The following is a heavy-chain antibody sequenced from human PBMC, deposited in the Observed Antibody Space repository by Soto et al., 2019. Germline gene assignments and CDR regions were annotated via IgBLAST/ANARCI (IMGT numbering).Heavy chain of an antibody. Sequence: GGSLRLSCAASGFTFGDYGMSWVRQAPGKGLEWVSGINWNGGSTGYADSVKGRFTISRDNAKNSLYLQMNSLRAEDTVLYDCARDKLSVVIPTGAFDNWGQGTMVTVSS. CDR3: ARDKLSVVIPTGAFDN. CDR1: GFTFGDYG. CDR2: INWNGGST. D-gene: IGHD2-2*01. J-gene: IGHJ3*02. V-gene: IGHV3-20*01.